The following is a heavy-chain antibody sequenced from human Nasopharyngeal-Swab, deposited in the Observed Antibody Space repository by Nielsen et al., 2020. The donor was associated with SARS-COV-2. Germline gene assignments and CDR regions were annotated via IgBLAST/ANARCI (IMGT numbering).Heavy chain of an antibody. J-gene: IGHJ2*01. D-gene: IGHD1-20*01. V-gene: IGHV3-48*03. CDR2: ISSSGSTI. Sequence: GGSLRLSWAASGWTFSSYEVNWVRQAPGKGLEWVSYISSSGSTIYSADSVKGRFTISRDNAKNSLYLQMNSLRAEDTAVYYCARDKARYNWNLSLGWYFDLWGRGTLVTVSS. CDR1: GWTFSSYE. CDR3: ARDKARYNWNLSLGWYFDL.